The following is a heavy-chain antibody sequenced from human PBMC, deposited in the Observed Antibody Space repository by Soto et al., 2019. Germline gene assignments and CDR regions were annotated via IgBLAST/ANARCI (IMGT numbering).Heavy chain of an antibody. CDR2: INPNSGGT. CDR1: GYTFTGYY. J-gene: IGHJ6*02. D-gene: IGHD3-3*01. V-gene: IGHV1-2*04. Sequence: ASVKVSCKASGYTFTGYYMRWVRQAPGQGLEWMGWINPNSGGTNYAQKFQGWVTMTRDTSISTAYMELSRLRSDDTAVYYCARGLRFLEWLLFEGYGMDVWGQGTTVTVSS. CDR3: ARGLRFLEWLLFEGYGMDV.